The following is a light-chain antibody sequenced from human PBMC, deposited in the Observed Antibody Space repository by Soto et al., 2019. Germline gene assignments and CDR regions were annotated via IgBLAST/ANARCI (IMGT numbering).Light chain of an antibody. CDR3: QQLYSYPLT. Sequence: IQVTQSPSSLSASVGDRVTITCRVSQGITSYLAWYQQKPGKAPKLLIYAASALQTGVSSRFSGSGYGTAFALTISNLQPEDFATYFCQQLYSYPLTFGGGTTVEF. J-gene: IGKJ4*01. V-gene: IGKV1-9*01. CDR1: QGITSY. CDR2: AAS.